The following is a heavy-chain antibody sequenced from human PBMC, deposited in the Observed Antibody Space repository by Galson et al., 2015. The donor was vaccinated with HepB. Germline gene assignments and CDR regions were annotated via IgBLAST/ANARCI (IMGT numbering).Heavy chain of an antibody. J-gene: IGHJ5*02. V-gene: IGHV1-69*13. D-gene: IGHD3-22*01. CDR2: IIPIFGTA. CDR3: ANYEDSSGYDNWFDP. CDR1: GGTFSSYA. Sequence: SVKVSCKASGGTFSSYAISWVRQAPGQGLEWMGGIIPIFGTANYAQKFQGRVTITADESTSTAYMELSSLRSEDTAVYYCANYEDSSGYDNWFDPWGQGTLVTVSS.